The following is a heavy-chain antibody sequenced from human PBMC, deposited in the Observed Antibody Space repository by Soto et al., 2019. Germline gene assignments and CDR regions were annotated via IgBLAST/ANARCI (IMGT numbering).Heavy chain of an antibody. CDR3: AAYGPRSGYSILGAFDI. D-gene: IGHD3-3*01. J-gene: IGHJ3*02. Sequence: GGALRLSCAASGFTFSSYAMSWVRQAPGKGLEWVSAISGSGGSTYYADSVKGRFTISRDNSKNTLHLQMNSLRAEDTAVYYCAAYGPRSGYSILGAFDIWAQGTMVTVSS. CDR2: ISGSGGST. CDR1: GFTFSSYA. V-gene: IGHV3-23*01.